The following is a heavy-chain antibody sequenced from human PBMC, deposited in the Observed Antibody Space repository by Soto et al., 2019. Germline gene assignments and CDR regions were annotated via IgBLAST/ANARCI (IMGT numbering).Heavy chain of an antibody. D-gene: IGHD2-15*01. V-gene: IGHV4-34*01. J-gene: IGHJ6*02. CDR1: GGSFSGYY. Sequence: PSETLSLTCAVYGGSFSGYYWSWIRQPPGKGLEWIGEINHSGSTNYNPSLKSRVTISVDTSKNQFSLKLSSVTAADTAVYYCARVGAVVVVPWDYYYGMDVWGQGTTVTVSS. CDR2: INHSGST. CDR3: ARVGAVVVVPWDYYYGMDV.